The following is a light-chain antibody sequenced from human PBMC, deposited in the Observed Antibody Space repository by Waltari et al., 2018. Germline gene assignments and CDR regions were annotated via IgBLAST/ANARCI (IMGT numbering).Light chain of an antibody. Sequence: SALTQPASVSGSPGQSITISCAGTSNAIGAYNYVSWYQQFPGKAPKLLIFDVSNRPSGVSYRFSASKSGNAASLTISGLQPEDEADYYCSSFSSSQSSIFGSGTTVTVL. CDR2: DVS. CDR1: SNAIGAYNY. J-gene: IGLJ6*01. V-gene: IGLV2-14*03. CDR3: SSFSSSQSSI.